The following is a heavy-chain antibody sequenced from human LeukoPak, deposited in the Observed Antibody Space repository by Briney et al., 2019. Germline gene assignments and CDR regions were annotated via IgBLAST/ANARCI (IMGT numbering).Heavy chain of an antibody. CDR2: ISYSGSA. Sequence: SETLSLTCTGTGVSITSYHWSWIRQPPGKGLEWIGYISYSGSANYNSSLKSRATILLDTSKTQFSLRLTSVTPADTAVYYCARGQLGSGMDDPWGQGTLVTVSS. V-gene: IGHV4-59*01. D-gene: IGHD3-10*01. J-gene: IGHJ5*02. CDR3: ARGQLGSGMDDP. CDR1: GVSITSYH.